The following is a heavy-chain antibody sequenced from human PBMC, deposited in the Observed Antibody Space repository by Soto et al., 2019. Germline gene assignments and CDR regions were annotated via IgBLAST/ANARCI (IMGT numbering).Heavy chain of an antibody. J-gene: IGHJ4*02. Sequence: ASVKVSCKASGGTFSSYTISWVRQAPGQGLEWMGRIIPIHGIAIYAQKFQGRVTMTEDTSTDTAYMELSSLRSEDTAVYYCATGTDNGADMAPSDYWGQGTLVIVSS. CDR1: GGTFSSYT. D-gene: IGHD1-1*01. V-gene: IGHV1-69*02. CDR2: IIPIHGIA. CDR3: ATGTDNGADMAPSDY.